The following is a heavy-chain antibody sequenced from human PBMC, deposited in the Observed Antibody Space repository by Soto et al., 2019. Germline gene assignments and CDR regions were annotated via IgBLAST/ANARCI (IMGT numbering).Heavy chain of an antibody. V-gene: IGHV3-33*01. CDR1: GFTFSSYG. J-gene: IGHJ4*02. CDR3: ARDPYSSSLDY. D-gene: IGHD6-13*01. Sequence: GGSLRISCAASGFTFSSYGMHWVRQAPGKGLEWVAVIWYDGSNKYYADSVKGRFTISRDNSKNTLYLQMNSLRAEDTAVYYCARDPYSSSLDYWGQGTLVTVSS. CDR2: IWYDGSNK.